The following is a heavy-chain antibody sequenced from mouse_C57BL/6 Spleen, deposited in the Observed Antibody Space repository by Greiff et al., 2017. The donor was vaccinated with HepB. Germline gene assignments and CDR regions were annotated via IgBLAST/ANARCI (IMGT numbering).Heavy chain of an antibody. CDR3: ASVYDYENAMDY. CDR1: GYSFTDYN. D-gene: IGHD2-4*01. Sequence: EVKLMESGPELVKPGASVKISCKASGYSFTDYNMNWVKQSNGKSLEWIGVINPNYGTTSYNQKFKGKATLTVDQSSSTAYMQLNSLTSEDSAVYYCASVYDYENAMDYWGQGTSVTVSS. V-gene: IGHV1-39*01. CDR2: INPNYGTT. J-gene: IGHJ4*01.